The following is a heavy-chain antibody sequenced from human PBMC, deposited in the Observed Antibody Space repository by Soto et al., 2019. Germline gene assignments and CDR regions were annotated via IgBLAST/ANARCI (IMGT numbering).Heavy chain of an antibody. CDR3: ARIIAAAGGRRYFDL. Sequence: QVQLVESGGGLVKPGGSLRLSCAASGFTFSDYYMSWIRRAPGKGLEWVSYINSSRTYTNYADSAKGRFTISRDNAKNSLYLQMNRLRAEDTAVYYCARIIAAAGGRRYFDLWGRGTLVTVSS. CDR2: INSSRTYT. D-gene: IGHD6-13*01. J-gene: IGHJ2*01. V-gene: IGHV3-11*05. CDR1: GFTFSDYY.